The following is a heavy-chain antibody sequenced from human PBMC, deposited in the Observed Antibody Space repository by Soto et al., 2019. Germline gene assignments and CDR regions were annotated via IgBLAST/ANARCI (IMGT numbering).Heavy chain of an antibody. D-gene: IGHD3-22*01. J-gene: IGHJ4*02. Sequence: EVQLVETGGGLIQPGGSLRLSCAASGFTVSSNYMSWVRQAPGKGLEWASVIYSGGSTYYADSVKGRFTISRDNSKNTLYLQMNSLRAEDTAVYYCARDWVYYDSSGYLGYWGQGTLVTVSS. CDR3: ARDWVYYDSSGYLGY. CDR1: GFTVSSNY. V-gene: IGHV3-53*02. CDR2: IYSGGST.